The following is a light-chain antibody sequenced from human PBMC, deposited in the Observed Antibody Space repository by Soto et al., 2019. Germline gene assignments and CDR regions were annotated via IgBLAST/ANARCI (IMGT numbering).Light chain of an antibody. CDR3: QQSFNTPVS. Sequence: DIQMTQSPSTLSASVGDRVTITCRASQSISTWLAWYQQKPGKAPNLLIYHASSLESGVPSRFSGSGSGTEFTLTISSLQPEDYASYYCQQSFNTPVSFGGGTKVGIK. CDR2: HAS. CDR1: QSISTW. V-gene: IGKV1-5*01. J-gene: IGKJ4*01.